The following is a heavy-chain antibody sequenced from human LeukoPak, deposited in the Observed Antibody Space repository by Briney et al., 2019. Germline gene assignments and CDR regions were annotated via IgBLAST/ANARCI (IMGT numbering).Heavy chain of an antibody. CDR2: INHTGST. J-gene: IGHJ5*02. D-gene: IGHD6-19*01. V-gene: IGHV4-39*07. Sequence: SETLSLTCTVSGGSVSSSSYYWSWIRQPPGKGLEWIGEINHTGSTNYNPSLKSRVTISVDTSKNQFSLKLRSVTAADTAVYYCARGPFSRYSSERNWFDPWGQETLVTVSS. CDR1: GGSVSSSSYY. CDR3: ARGPFSRYSSERNWFDP.